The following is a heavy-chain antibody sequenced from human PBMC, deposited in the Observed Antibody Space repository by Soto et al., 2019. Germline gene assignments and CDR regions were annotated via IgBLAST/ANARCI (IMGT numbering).Heavy chain of an antibody. CDR3: GKGGEWGRVETPMGYAMDV. CDR2: ISTDGATT. J-gene: IGHJ6*02. CDR1: GFTFSRYS. Sequence: EVQLVESGGGLVQPGGSLGLSCSASGFTFSRYSMHWVRQAPGKGLEYVSAISTDGATTYYINSVKGRFIISRDNSRNTVYLQMSSLGAEDTAVYYCGKGGEWGRVETPMGYAMDVWGQGTTVTVSS. V-gene: IGHV3-64D*06. D-gene: IGHD5-18*01.